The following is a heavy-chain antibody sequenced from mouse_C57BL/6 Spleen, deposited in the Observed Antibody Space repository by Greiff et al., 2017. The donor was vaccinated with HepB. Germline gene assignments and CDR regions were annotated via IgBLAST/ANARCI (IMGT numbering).Heavy chain of an antibody. CDR3: ARSLGYFYYFDY. CDR2: IYPGDGDT. CDR1: GYAFSSYW. Sequence: QVQLQQSGAELVKPGASVKISCKASGYAFSSYWMNWVKQRPGKGLEWIGQIYPGDGDTNYNGKFKGKATLTADKFSSTAYMQLSSLTSEDSAVYFCARSLGYFYYFDYWGQGTTLTVSS. V-gene: IGHV1-80*01. D-gene: IGHD2-3*01. J-gene: IGHJ2*01.